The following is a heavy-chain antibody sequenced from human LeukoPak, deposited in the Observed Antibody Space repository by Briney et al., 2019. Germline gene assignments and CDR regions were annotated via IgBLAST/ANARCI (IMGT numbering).Heavy chain of an antibody. V-gene: IGHV1-69*13. CDR2: SIAIFGTA. J-gene: IGHJ4*02. CDR3: ARARTTHSGCFDY. D-gene: IGHD5-12*01. Sequence: SERVSCKASGGTLSSYAISWVRQAPRQGREWMGGSIAIFGTANYAQKFQGRVTITADESTSTAYMELSSLRSEDTAVYYCARARTTHSGCFDYWGQGTLVTVSS. CDR1: GGTLSSYA.